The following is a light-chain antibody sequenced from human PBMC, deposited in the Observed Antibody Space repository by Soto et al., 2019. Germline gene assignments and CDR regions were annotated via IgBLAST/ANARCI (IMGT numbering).Light chain of an antibody. Sequence: MTQSPATLPVSPEERATLSCRASQSVGSNLAWFQQKPGQAPRLLIYDASTRATGIPARLSGSGSGTEFTLTISSLQPEDSAVYFCHQYDYLITFGQGTRLEIK. J-gene: IGKJ5*01. V-gene: IGKV3-15*01. CDR2: DAS. CDR1: QSVGSN. CDR3: HQYDYLIT.